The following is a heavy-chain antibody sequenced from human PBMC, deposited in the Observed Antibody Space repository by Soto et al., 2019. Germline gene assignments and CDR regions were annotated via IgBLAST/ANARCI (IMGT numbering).Heavy chain of an antibody. D-gene: IGHD3-10*01. CDR2: IYYSGST. J-gene: IGHJ4*02. CDR1: GGSISSYY. CDR3: ARDVVWFGEFYFDY. V-gene: IGHV4-59*01. Sequence: SETLSLTCTVSGGSISSYYWSWIRQPPGKGLEWIGYIYYSGSTNYNPSLKSRVTITVDTSKNQFSLKLSSVTAADTAVYYCARDVVWFGEFYFDYWGQGTLVTVSS.